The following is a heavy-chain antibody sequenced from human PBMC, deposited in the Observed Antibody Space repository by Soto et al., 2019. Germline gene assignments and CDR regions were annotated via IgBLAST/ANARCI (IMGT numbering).Heavy chain of an antibody. CDR2: IDWNSGNR. Sequence: EVHLVESGGLLVQPGRSLRLSCAASGFKIDHYAMHWVRQVPGKGLEWVSGIDWNSGNRGYGESVQGRFTISRDNAKNSLYLQMNSLRSDDTALYFCARHKGGSWYEGGLDKWGQGTLVTVSS. D-gene: IGHD6-13*01. V-gene: IGHV3-9*01. CDR1: GFKIDHYA. J-gene: IGHJ4*02. CDR3: ARHKGGSWYEGGLDK.